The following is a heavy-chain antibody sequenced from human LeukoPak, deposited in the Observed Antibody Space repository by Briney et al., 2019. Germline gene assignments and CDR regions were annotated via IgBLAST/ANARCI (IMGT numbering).Heavy chain of an antibody. V-gene: IGHV1-69*06. CDR3: ARDGVMVRGYEDAFDI. Sequence: GASVKVSCKASGGTFSSYAISWVRQAPGQGLEWMGGIIPIFGTANYAQKFQGRVTITADKSTSTAYMELSSLRSEDTAVYYCARDGVMVRGYEDAFDIWGQGTMVTVSS. D-gene: IGHD3-10*01. CDR2: IIPIFGTA. CDR1: GGTFSSYA. J-gene: IGHJ3*02.